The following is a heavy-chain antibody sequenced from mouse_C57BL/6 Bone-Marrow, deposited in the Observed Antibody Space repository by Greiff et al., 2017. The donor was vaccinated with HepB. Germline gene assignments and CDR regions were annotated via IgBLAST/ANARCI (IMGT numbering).Heavy chain of an antibody. J-gene: IGHJ2*01. Sequence: QVQLQQPGAELVKPGASVKLSCKASGYTFTSYWMQWVKQRPGQGLEWIGEIDPSDSYTNYNQKFKGKATLTVDTSSSTAYMQLSSLTSEDSAVYYCASSGSSCGYWGQGTTLTVSS. V-gene: IGHV1-50*01. CDR1: GYTFTSYW. CDR2: IDPSDSYT. D-gene: IGHD1-1*01. CDR3: ASSGSSCGY.